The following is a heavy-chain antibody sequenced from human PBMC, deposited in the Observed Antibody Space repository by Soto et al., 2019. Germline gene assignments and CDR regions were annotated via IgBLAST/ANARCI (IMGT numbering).Heavy chain of an antibody. J-gene: IGHJ6*02. V-gene: IGHV1-69*01. CDR1: GGTFSSYA. Sequence: QVQLVQSGAEVKKPGSSVKVSCKASGGTFSSYAISWVRQAPGQGLEWMGGIIPIFGTANYAQKFQGRVTITADESTSTAYMELSSLRSEDTAVYYCARAAPSFMTPYYYYYGMDVWGQGTTVTVSS. CDR2: IIPIFGTA. D-gene: IGHD3-16*01. CDR3: ARAAPSFMTPYYYYYGMDV.